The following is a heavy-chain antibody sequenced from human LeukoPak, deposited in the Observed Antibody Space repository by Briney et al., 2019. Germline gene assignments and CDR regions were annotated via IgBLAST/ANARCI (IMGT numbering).Heavy chain of an antibody. D-gene: IGHD3-3*01. CDR3: AKGRGTFGAIISDAFDV. Sequence: PGGSLRLSCAASGFTVSSNYMSWVRQAPGKGLEWVAIVSGSGGTTGYADSVKGRFTISRDNSNNMVYLQLKSLRVEDTAVYYCAKGRGTFGAIISDAFDVWGHGTMVIVSS. J-gene: IGHJ3*01. CDR2: VSGSGGTT. V-gene: IGHV3-23*01. CDR1: GFTVSSNY.